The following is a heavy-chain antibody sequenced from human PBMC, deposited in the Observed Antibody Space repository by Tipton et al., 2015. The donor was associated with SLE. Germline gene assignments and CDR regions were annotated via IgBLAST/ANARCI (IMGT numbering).Heavy chain of an antibody. D-gene: IGHD7-27*01. Sequence: TLSLTCTVSGGSISSSSYYWGWIRQPPGKGLEWIGSIYCSGSTYYDPSLKSRVTISVDTSKNQFSLKLSSVTAADTAVYYCARDEEGNWGSYYFDYWGQGTLVTVSS. J-gene: IGHJ4*02. CDR1: GGSISSSSYY. CDR2: IYCSGST. V-gene: IGHV4-39*07. CDR3: ARDEEGNWGSYYFDY.